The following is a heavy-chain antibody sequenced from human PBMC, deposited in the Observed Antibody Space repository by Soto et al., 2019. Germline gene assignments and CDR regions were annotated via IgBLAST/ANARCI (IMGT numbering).Heavy chain of an antibody. CDR2: IYYSGST. D-gene: IGHD3-10*01. CDR1: GGSISSGGYY. Sequence: SETLSLTCTVSGGSISSGGYYWSWIRQHPGKGLEWIGYIYYSGSTNYNPSLKSRVTISVDTSKNQFSLKLSSVTAADTAVYYCAGPSGRYYYYGMDVWGQGTTVTVSS. J-gene: IGHJ6*02. V-gene: IGHV4-61*08. CDR3: AGPSGRYYYYGMDV.